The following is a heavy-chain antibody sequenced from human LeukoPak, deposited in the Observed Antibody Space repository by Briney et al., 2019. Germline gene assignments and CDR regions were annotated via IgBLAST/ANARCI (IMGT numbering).Heavy chain of an antibody. CDR2: IYSGGNT. D-gene: IGHD6-19*01. V-gene: IGHV3-66*01. J-gene: IGHJ4*02. CDR3: ATSGYSSGWLNTDY. CDR1: GFTVSSNY. Sequence: GGSLRLSCAASGFTVSSNYMSWVRQAPGKGLEWVSVIYSGGNTYYADSVKGRFTISRDNSKNTLYLQMNSLRAEDTAVYYCATSGYSSGWLNTDYWGQGTLVTVSS.